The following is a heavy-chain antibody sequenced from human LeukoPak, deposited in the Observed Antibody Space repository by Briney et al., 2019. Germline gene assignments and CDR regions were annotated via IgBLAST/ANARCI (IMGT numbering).Heavy chain of an antibody. V-gene: IGHV3-48*01. J-gene: IGHJ5*02. CDR2: ISSSSSTI. CDR1: GFTFSSYS. D-gene: IGHD3-22*01. CDR3: AKDDSSGFNWFDP. Sequence: GGSLRLSCAASGFTFSSYSMNWVRQAPGKGLEWVSYISSSSSTIYYADSVKGRFTISRDDAKNSLFLQMNSLRAEDTAVYYCAKDDSSGFNWFDPWGQGTLVTVSS.